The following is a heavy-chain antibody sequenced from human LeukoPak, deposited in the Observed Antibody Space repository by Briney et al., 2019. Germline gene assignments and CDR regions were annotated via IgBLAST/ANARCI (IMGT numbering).Heavy chain of an antibody. Sequence: ASVKVSCKASRYTFTGYYMHWVRQAPGQGLEWMGWINPNSGGTNYAQKFQGRVTMTRDTSISTAYMELSRLRSDDTAVYYCARGYCTNGVCYSPFDYWGQGTLVTVSS. V-gene: IGHV1-2*02. CDR2: INPNSGGT. CDR1: RYTFTGYY. D-gene: IGHD2-8*01. CDR3: ARGYCTNGVCYSPFDY. J-gene: IGHJ4*02.